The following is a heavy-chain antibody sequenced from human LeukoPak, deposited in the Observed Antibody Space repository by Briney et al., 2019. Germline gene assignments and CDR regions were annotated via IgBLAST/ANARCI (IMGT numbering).Heavy chain of an antibody. CDR3: AKGFSKLRFFSEYYFDY. D-gene: IGHD3-3*01. CDR2: ISGSGGST. Sequence: QAGGSLRLSCAASGFTFSSYAMSWVRQAPGKGLEWVSAISGSGGSTYYADSVKGRFTISRDNSKNTLYLQMNSLRAEDTAVYYCAKGFSKLRFFSEYYFDYWGQGTLVTVSS. J-gene: IGHJ4*02. V-gene: IGHV3-23*01. CDR1: GFTFSSYA.